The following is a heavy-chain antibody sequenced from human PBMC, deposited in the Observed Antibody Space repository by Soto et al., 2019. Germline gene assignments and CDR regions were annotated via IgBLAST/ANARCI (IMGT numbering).Heavy chain of an antibody. CDR1: GLKFRNFA. J-gene: IGHJ5*02. D-gene: IGHD1-26*01. V-gene: IGHV3-30*04. Sequence: SVTRSYSPSGLKFRNFAMYLVRQAPGKGLDWGAGISPAGARNYQSDSVKGRLTISSAKSKDTLYREMSGLRRDDTAVYFSARGDQWVVFCPTDLCGEGTLVTVSS. CDR2: ISPAGARN. CDR3: ARGDQWVVFCPTDL.